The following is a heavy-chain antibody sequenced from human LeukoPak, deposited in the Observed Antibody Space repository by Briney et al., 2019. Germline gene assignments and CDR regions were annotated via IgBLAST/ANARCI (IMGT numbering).Heavy chain of an antibody. J-gene: IGHJ4*02. D-gene: IGHD2-2*01. Sequence: ASVKVSCKASGYTFTSYGISWVRQAPGQGLEWMGWISAYNCNTNYAQKLQGRVTMTTDTSTSTAYMELRSLRSDDTAVYYCARDRYCSSTSCYSGPLANWGQGTLVTVSS. CDR2: ISAYNCNT. CDR3: ARDRYCSSTSCYSGPLAN. CDR1: GYTFTSYG. V-gene: IGHV1-18*01.